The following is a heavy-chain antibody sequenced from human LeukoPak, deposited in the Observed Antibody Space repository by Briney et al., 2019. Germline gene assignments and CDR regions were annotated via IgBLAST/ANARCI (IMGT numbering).Heavy chain of an antibody. V-gene: IGHV4-59*01. J-gene: IGHJ4*02. Sequence: PSETLPLTCTVSGGSISSYYWSWIRQPPGKGLEWIGYIYYTGSTNYNPSLKSRVTISVDTSKNQFSLKLSSVTAADTAVYYCARVVRESYNFRFRPQQFDYWGQGTLVTVSS. CDR1: GGSISSYY. D-gene: IGHD3-3*01. CDR3: ARVVRESYNFRFRPQQFDY. CDR2: IYYTGST.